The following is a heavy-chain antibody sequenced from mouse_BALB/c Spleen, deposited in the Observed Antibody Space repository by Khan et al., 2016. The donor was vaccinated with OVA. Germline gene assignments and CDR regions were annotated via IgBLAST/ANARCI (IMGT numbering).Heavy chain of an antibody. J-gene: IGHJ3*01. CDR3: SGGRAY. D-gene: IGHD3-3*01. V-gene: IGHV3-2*02. CDR2: ITYSGRT. Sequence: EVQLQESGPGLVKPSQSLSLTCTVTGYSITSDYAWNWIRQFPGNRLEWMVYITYSGRTSYTPSLKSRISINRDTSKNPFFLQLNSVTIDDTATYYCSGGRAYWGQGTLVTVSA. CDR1: GYSITSDYA.